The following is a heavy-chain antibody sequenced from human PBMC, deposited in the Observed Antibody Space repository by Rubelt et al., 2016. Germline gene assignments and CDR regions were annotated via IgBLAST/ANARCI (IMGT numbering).Heavy chain of an antibody. CDR3: ARLISGGNSVKRDY. Sequence: KESGPTLVKPTQTLTLTCTFSGFSLSTSGVGVGWIRQPPGKGLEWIGEINHSGSTNYNPSLKSRVTISVDTSKNQFSLKLSSVTAADTAVYYCARLISGGNSVKRDYWGQGTLVTVSS. CDR1: GFSLSTSGVG. J-gene: IGHJ4*02. CDR2: INHSGST. V-gene: IGHV4-39*07. D-gene: IGHD4-23*01.